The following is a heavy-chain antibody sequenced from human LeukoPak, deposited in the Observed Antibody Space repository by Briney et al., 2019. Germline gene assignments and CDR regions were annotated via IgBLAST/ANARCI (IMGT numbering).Heavy chain of an antibody. Sequence: GGSLRLSCAASGFTFSSYWMSWVRQAPGKGLEWVANIKQDGSEKYYVDSVKGRFTISRDNARNSLYLQMNSLRAEDTAVYYCARDRWLQSEDYYMDVWGKGTTVTISS. J-gene: IGHJ6*03. CDR3: ARDRWLQSEDYYMDV. CDR2: IKQDGSEK. D-gene: IGHD5-24*01. CDR1: GFTFSSYW. V-gene: IGHV3-7*01.